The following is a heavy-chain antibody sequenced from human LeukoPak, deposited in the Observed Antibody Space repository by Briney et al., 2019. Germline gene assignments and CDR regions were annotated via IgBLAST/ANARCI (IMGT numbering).Heavy chain of an antibody. V-gene: IGHV4-38-2*02. J-gene: IGHJ4*02. CDR1: GGSISGYY. CDR3: ARVAVVRVYYFDY. D-gene: IGHD3-10*01. Sequence: SETLSLTCNVSGGSISGYYWSWIRQPPGKGLEWIGSIYHSGSTYYNPSLKSRVTISVDTSKNQFSLKLSSVTAADTAVYYCARVAVVRVYYFDYWGQGTLVTVST. CDR2: IYHSGST.